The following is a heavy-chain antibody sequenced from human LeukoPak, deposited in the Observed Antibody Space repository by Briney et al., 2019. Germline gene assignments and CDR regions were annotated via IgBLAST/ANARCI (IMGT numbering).Heavy chain of an antibody. J-gene: IGHJ4*02. D-gene: IGHD6-13*01. CDR3: VKGGSRYFDWPHSSSWYVLDY. CDR1: GFTFSSYA. Sequence: GGSLRLSCSASGFTFSSYAMHWVRQAPGKGLEYVSAISSNGGSTYYADSVKGRFTISRDNSKNTLYLQMSSLRAEDTAVYYCVKGGSRYFDWPHSSSWYVLDYWGQGTLVTVSS. CDR2: ISSNGGST. V-gene: IGHV3-64D*06.